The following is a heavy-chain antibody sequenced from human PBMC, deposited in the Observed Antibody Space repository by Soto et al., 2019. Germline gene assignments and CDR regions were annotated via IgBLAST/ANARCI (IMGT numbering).Heavy chain of an antibody. CDR1: GFTFSSYD. J-gene: IGHJ4*02. CDR2: IGTAGDT. Sequence: GGSLRLSCAASGFTFSSYDMHWVRQATGKGLEWVSGIGTAGDTYYVGSVKGRFTISRENAKNSLYLQMNSPRAEDTAVYYCARVKSSGGYYFDYWGQGTLVTVSS. CDR3: ARVKSSGGYYFDY. V-gene: IGHV3-13*01. D-gene: IGHD6-19*01.